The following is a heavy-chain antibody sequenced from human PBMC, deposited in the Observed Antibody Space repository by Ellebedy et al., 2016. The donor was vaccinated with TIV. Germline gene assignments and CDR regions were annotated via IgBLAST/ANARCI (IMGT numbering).Heavy chain of an antibody. CDR2: SNAGNGNT. CDR1: GYTFTSYA. V-gene: IGHV1-3*01. J-gene: IGHJ4*02. D-gene: IGHD3-22*01. CDR3: ARGSLTYYYDRAGFDY. Sequence: AASVKVSCKASGYTFTSYAMHWVRQAPEQRLEWMGWSNAGNGNTKYSQKFQGRVIITRDTSASTAYMELSSLRSEDTAVYYCARGSLTYYYDRAGFDYWGQGTLVTVSS.